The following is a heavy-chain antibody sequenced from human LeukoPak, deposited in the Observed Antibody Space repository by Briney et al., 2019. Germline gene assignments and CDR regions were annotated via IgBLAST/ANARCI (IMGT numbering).Heavy chain of an antibody. CDR2: ISNSGSSI. J-gene: IGHJ4*02. V-gene: IGHV3-48*03. CDR1: GFTFSSYE. Sequence: PGGSLRLSCAAPGFTFSSYEMNWVRQAPGKGLEWLSRISNSGSSIQYADSVKGRFTISRDNAKNSLYLQMNSLRVEDTAVYYCARTRDGPFAYWGQGILVTVSS. CDR3: ARTRDGPFAY. D-gene: IGHD5-24*01.